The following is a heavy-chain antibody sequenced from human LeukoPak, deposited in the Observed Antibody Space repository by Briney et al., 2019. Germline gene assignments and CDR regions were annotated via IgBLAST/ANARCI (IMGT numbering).Heavy chain of an antibody. D-gene: IGHD3-10*01. CDR2: IYHSGST. CDR1: GDSISSYY. CDR3: ARDTRASYYGSGSEDY. Sequence: SETLSLTCTVSGDSISSYYWGWIRQPPGKGLEWIGSIYHSGSTYYNPSLKSRVTISVDTSKNQFSLKLSSVTAADTAVYYCARDTRASYYGSGSEDYWGQGTLVTVSS. V-gene: IGHV4-38-2*02. J-gene: IGHJ4*02.